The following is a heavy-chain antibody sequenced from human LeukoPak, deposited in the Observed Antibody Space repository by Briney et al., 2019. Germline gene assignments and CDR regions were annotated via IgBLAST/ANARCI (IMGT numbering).Heavy chain of an antibody. CDR1: GFTFSTYW. CDR3: TRDTGCSGGTCYSFYDS. CDR2: IKEDGSEK. V-gene: IGHV3-7*01. Sequence: PGGSLRLSCAASGFTFSTYWMTWVRQAPGKGLEWVANIKEDGSEKYYVDSVKGRFTISRDNPKNSLYLQMNTLRAEDTAVYYCTRDTGCSGGTCYSFYDSWGQGTLVTVSS. D-gene: IGHD2-15*01. J-gene: IGHJ4*02.